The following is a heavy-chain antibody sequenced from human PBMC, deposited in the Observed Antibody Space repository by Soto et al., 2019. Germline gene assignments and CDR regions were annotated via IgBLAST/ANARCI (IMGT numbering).Heavy chain of an antibody. D-gene: IGHD3-10*01. CDR2: IIPLFGTL. CDR3: ASGSLYGSGSYPVDY. Sequence: QVQLVQSGAEVKKPGSSVNVSCKASGGTFNNHLISWVRQAPGQGLEWMGTIIPLFGTLNYAQKLQGRVTLSADRSTSTAYMELSSLTSDDTAVYYCASGSLYGSGSYPVDYWGQGTLVTVSS. J-gene: IGHJ4*01. V-gene: IGHV1-69*08. CDR1: GGTFNNHL.